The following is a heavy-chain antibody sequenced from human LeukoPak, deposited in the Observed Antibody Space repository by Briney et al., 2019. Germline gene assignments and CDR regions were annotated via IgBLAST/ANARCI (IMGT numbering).Heavy chain of an antibody. CDR3: ARHYYDNIWGSYKY. J-gene: IGHJ4*02. D-gene: IGHD3-16*01. Sequence: GGSLRLTCAASGFTFNAYYMAWVRQAPGKGLEWVANVKSDGSGGSYADSVKGRFTISRDNTKNSLYLQMNSLRDEDTAVYYCARHYYDNIWGSYKYWGQGTLVTVSP. V-gene: IGHV3-7*01. CDR1: GFTFNAYY. CDR2: VKSDGSGG.